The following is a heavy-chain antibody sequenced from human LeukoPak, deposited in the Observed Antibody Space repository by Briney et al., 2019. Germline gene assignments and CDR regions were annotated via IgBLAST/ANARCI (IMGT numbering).Heavy chain of an antibody. J-gene: IGHJ4*02. CDR2: ISWNSGSI. Sequence: GGSLRLSCAASGFTFDDYAMHWVRQAPGKGLEWVSGISWNSGSIGYADSVKGRFTISRDNAKNSLYLQMNSLRAEDMALYYYAKDISMGVVGCFDYWGQGTLVTVSS. V-gene: IGHV3-9*03. CDR3: AKDISMGVVGCFDY. D-gene: IGHD1-26*01. CDR1: GFTFDDYA.